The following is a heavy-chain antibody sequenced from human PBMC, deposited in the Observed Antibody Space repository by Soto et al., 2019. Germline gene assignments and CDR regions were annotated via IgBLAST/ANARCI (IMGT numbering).Heavy chain of an antibody. V-gene: IGHV4-59*08. J-gene: IGHJ4*02. CDR2: IYYCRST. CDR1: GGSISSYY. Sequence: QVQLQESGPGLVKPSETLSLTCTVSGGSISSYYWSWIRQPPGKGLEWIGYIYYCRSTNYNPSPKSRVTISVDTSKNQFSLKLSSVTAADTAVYYCARRYGGNLDYWGQGTLVTVSS. CDR3: ARRYGGNLDY. D-gene: IGHD1-26*01.